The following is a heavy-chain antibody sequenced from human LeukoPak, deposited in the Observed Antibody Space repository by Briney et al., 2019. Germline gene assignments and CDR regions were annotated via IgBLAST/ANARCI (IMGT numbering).Heavy chain of an antibody. Sequence: GGSLRLSCAASGFTFSSYRMTWVRQAPGKGLEWISYISSSSSSIYYADSVKGRFTISRDNSKNTLYLQMNSLRAEDTAVYYCAKDNLLWFGELPDWGQGTLVTVSS. V-gene: IGHV3-48*01. CDR3: AKDNLLWFGELPD. J-gene: IGHJ4*02. CDR2: ISSSSSSI. CDR1: GFTFSSYR. D-gene: IGHD3-10*01.